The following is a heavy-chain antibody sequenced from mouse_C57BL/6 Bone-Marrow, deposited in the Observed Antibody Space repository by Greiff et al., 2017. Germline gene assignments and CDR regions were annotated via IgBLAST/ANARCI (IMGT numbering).Heavy chain of an antibody. V-gene: IGHV1-19*01. D-gene: IGHD2-4*01. Sequence: VQLQQSGPVLVKPGASVKMSCKASGYTFTDYYMNWVKQSHGKSLEWIGVINPYNGGTSYNQKFKGKATLTVDKSSSTAYMELNSLTSEDSAVYYCARIYYDYDRRNYYAMDDWGQGTSVTVSS. J-gene: IGHJ4*01. CDR3: ARIYYDYDRRNYYAMDD. CDR1: GYTFTDYY. CDR2: INPYNGGT.